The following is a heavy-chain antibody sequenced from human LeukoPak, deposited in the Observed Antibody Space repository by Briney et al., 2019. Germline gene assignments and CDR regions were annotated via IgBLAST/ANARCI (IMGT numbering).Heavy chain of an antibody. V-gene: IGHV4-34*01. CDR2: INHSGST. CDR1: GGSFSGYY. CDR3: ARRSVVPYYYYYYMDV. J-gene: IGHJ6*03. D-gene: IGHD2-2*01. Sequence: TSETLSLTCAVYGGSFSGYYWSWIRQPPGKGLEWIGEINHSGSTNYNPSLKSRVTISVDTSKNQFSLKLSSVTAADTAVYYCARRSVVPYYYYYYMDVWGKGTTVTVSS.